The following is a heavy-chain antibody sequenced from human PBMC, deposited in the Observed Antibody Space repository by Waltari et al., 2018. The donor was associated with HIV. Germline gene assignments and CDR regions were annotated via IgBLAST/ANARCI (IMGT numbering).Heavy chain of an antibody. CDR2: IYYSGST. J-gene: IGHJ4*02. D-gene: IGHD3-3*01. Sequence: QVQLQESGPGLVKPSETLSLTCTVSGGSISSYYWSWIPPPPGKGLEWIGYIYYSGSTNYNPSLKSRVTISVDTSKNQFSLKLSSVTAADTAVYYCARGVYYDFWSGYQYWGQGTLVTVSS. CDR1: GGSISSYY. CDR3: ARGVYYDFWSGYQY. V-gene: IGHV4-59*01.